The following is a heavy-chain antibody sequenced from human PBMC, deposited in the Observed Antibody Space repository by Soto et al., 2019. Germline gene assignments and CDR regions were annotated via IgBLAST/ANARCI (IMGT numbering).Heavy chain of an antibody. CDR2: INHSGST. CDR1: GGSFSGYY. V-gene: IGHV4-34*01. Sequence: QVQLQQWGAGLLKPSETLSLTCAVYGGSFSGYYWSWIRQPPGKGLEWIGEINHSGSTNYNPSLKSRVTISVDASKNQFSLKLSSVTAADTAVYYCARGQAVLVEPPDIVVVVAATGWFDPWGQGTLVTVSS. J-gene: IGHJ5*02. CDR3: ARGQAVLVEPPDIVVVVAATGWFDP. D-gene: IGHD2-15*01.